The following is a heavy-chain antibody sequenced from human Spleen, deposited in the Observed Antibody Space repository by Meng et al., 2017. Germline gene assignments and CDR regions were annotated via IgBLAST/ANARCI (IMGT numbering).Heavy chain of an antibody. CDR1: GGSISTSGYY. J-gene: IGHJ5*02. V-gene: IGHV4-39*01. Sequence: QPQLQESGPGLVEPSEALSVTFRVSGGSISTSGYYWGWIRQPPGKGLEWIGSIGHSGFTYYTPSLKSRVTVSIDTSKNQFFLKLTSVTAADTAVYYCVRSSGWVRTGFDPWGQGTLVTVSS. D-gene: IGHD6-19*01. CDR3: VRSSGWVRTGFDP. CDR2: IGHSGFT.